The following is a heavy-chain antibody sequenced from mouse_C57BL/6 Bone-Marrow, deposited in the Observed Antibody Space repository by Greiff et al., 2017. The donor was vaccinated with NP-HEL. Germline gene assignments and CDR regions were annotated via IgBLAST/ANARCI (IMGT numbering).Heavy chain of an antibody. CDR1: GYTFTDYY. CDR2: INPNNGGT. J-gene: IGHJ4*01. CDR3: ARDYGSPMDY. V-gene: IGHV1-26*01. D-gene: IGHD1-1*01. Sequence: VQLQQSGPELVKPGASVKISCKASGYTFTDYYMNWVKQSHGKSLEWIGDINPNNGGTSYNQKFKGKATLTVDKSSSTAYMELRGLTSEDSAVYYCARDYGSPMDYWGQGTSVTVSS.